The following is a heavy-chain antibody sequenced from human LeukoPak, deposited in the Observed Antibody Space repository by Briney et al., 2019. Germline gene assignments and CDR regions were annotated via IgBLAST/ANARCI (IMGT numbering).Heavy chain of an antibody. CDR2: ITNDGSST. D-gene: IGHD4-17*01. V-gene: IGHV3-74*01. CDR1: GLTFSSHW. CDR3: GRDMHDYGDYGAFDY. Sequence: GGSLRLSCAASGLTFSSHWMHWVRQAPGKGLVWVSRITNDGSSTTYADSVKGRFTISRDNAKNMLYLQVNSLRAEDTAVYYCGRDMHDYGDYGAFDYWGQGTLVTVSS. J-gene: IGHJ4*02.